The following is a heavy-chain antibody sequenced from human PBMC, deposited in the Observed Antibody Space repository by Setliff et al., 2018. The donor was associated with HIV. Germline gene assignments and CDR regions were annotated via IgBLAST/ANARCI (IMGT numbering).Heavy chain of an antibody. Sequence: SETLSLTCSVSGYSISSDFYWGWIRQPPERGLQWIGSLGQNGNTYCSPSLKSRVTLSGDTSKNQFSLKLSSVRADDTAVYYCATVRLRVNVGLLDTPFDSWGQGILVTVSS. V-gene: IGHV4-38-2*02. CDR2: LGQNGNT. D-gene: IGHD5-18*01. J-gene: IGHJ4*02. CDR1: GYSISSDFY. CDR3: ATVRLRVNVGLLDTPFDS.